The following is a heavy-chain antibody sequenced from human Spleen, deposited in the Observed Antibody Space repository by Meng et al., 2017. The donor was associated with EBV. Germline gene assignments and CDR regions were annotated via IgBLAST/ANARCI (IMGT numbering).Heavy chain of an antibody. CDR2: IITKIDGETT. V-gene: IGHV3-15*01. D-gene: IGHD3-16*01. Sequence: ELQLVESGXGWVELGGFFRLSCTASGFSFSNAWMSWVRQAPGKGLEWVARIITKIDGETTAYAAPVQGRFTISRDDSRNTVYLQMSSLKSEDTAVYYCTTDVYSRSLGDYWGQGTLVTVSS. CDR3: TTDVYSRSLGDY. J-gene: IGHJ4*02. CDR1: GFSFSNAW.